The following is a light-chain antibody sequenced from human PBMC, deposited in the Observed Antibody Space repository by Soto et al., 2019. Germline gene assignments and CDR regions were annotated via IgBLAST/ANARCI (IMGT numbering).Light chain of an antibody. CDR1: SNDVGAYNY. CDR2: DVT. J-gene: IGLJ1*01. Sequence: QSALTQPASVSGSPGQSITISCTGTSNDVGAYNYVSWYQHHPGKVPKLLIYDVTNRPSGVSDRFSGSKSGNTASLTISGLQAEDEADSYCCSYSRTSPYVFGTGTKVTVL. CDR3: CSYSRTSPYV. V-gene: IGLV2-14*03.